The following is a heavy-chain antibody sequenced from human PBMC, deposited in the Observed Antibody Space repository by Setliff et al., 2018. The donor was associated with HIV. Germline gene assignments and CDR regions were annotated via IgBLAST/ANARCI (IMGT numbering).Heavy chain of an antibody. CDR2: IDYSGSA. D-gene: IGHD6-13*01. CDR1: GGSIRSSDYY. Sequence: SETLSLTCTVSGGSIRSSDYYWGWIRQPPGKGLEWIGSIDYSGSAYYNPSLKSRVTISADTSKNQISLNLSSVTAADTAVYYCPLTSTWYYYDYYGVDVWGQGTTVTVSS. CDR3: PLTSTWYYYDYYGVDV. J-gene: IGHJ6*02. V-gene: IGHV4-39*07.